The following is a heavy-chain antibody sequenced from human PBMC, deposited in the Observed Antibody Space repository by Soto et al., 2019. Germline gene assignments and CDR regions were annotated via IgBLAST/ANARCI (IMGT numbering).Heavy chain of an antibody. J-gene: IGHJ4*02. D-gene: IGHD6-13*01. CDR2: ISAYNGNT. Sequence: QVQLVQSGAEVKKPGASVKVSCKASGYTFTSYGISWARQPPGQGLEWMGWISAYNGNTNGAQKLQGRVTMTTDTSTSTADMELRSLRSDDTAVYYCARSAAAGSFDYWGQGTLVTVSS. V-gene: IGHV1-18*01. CDR3: ARSAAAGSFDY. CDR1: GYTFTSYG.